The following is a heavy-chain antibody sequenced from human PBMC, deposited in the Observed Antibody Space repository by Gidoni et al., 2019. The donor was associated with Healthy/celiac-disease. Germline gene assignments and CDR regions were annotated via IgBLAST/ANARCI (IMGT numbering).Heavy chain of an antibody. CDR2: ISSSSSTI. CDR1: GFTFRSYS. CDR3: ARDDFADSSSFFDY. J-gene: IGHJ4*02. V-gene: IGHV3-48*01. Sequence: EVQLVESGGGLVQPGGSRGFACAASGFTFRSYSLNWVRQAPGKGLEWVSYISSSSSTIYYADSVKGRFTISRDNAKNSLYLQMNSLRAEDTAVYYCARDDFADSSSFFDYWGQGTLVTVSS. D-gene: IGHD6-13*01.